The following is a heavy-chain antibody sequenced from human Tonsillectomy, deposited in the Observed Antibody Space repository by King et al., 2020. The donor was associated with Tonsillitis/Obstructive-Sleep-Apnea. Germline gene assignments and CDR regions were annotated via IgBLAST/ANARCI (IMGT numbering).Heavy chain of an antibody. D-gene: IGHD3-9*01. J-gene: IGHJ4*02. Sequence: VPLQESGPGLVKPSGTLSLTCAVSGGSISSSNWWSWVRQPPGKGLEWIGEIYHSGSTNYNPSLKSRVTISVDKSKNQFSLKLSSVTAADTAVYYCARQLLTGYFKFGLDYWGQGTLVTVSS. CDR1: GGSISSSNW. CDR3: ARQLLTGYFKFGLDY. V-gene: IGHV4-4*02. CDR2: IYHSGST.